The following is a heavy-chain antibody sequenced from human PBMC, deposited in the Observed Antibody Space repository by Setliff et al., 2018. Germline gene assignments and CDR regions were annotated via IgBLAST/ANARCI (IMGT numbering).Heavy chain of an antibody. D-gene: IGHD2-8*01. CDR1: GGSIIDPNYF. J-gene: IGHJ6*02. CDR3: AKEHVVISFVTNTHHHYGMDV. Sequence: SETLSLTCAVSGGSIIDPNYFWGWVRQPPGKGLEWIGESNHGGSTSYHPSLKSRVSISADTSMNHFSLRMTSVSAADTAVYYCAKEHVVISFVTNTHHHYGMDVWGQGATVTVSS. CDR2: SNHGGST. V-gene: IGHV4-39*02.